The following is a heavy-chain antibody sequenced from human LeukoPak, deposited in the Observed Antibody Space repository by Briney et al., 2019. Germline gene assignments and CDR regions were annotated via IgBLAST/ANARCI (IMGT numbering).Heavy chain of an antibody. CDR2: ISSSSSTI. V-gene: IGHV3-48*01. Sequence: GGSLRLSCAASGFTFSSYSMNWVRQAPGKGLEWVSYISSSSSTIYYADSVKGRFTISRDNAKNSLYLQMNSLRAEDTAVYYCARDLSGDYLDYWGQGTLVTVSS. CDR3: ARDLSGDYLDY. D-gene: IGHD2/OR15-2a*01. CDR1: GFTFSSYS. J-gene: IGHJ4*02.